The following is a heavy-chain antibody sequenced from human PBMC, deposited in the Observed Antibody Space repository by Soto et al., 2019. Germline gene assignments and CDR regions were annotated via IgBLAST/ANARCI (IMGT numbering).Heavy chain of an antibody. D-gene: IGHD6-13*01. CDR2: IYSGGST. CDR3: ARDVLIAAAGSGDYYYYGMDV. CDR1: GFTVSSNY. J-gene: IGHJ6*02. V-gene: IGHV3-53*01. Sequence: EVQLVESGGGLIQPGGSLRLSCAASGFTVSSNYMSWVRQAPGKGLEWVSVIYSGGSTYYADSVKGRFTISRDNSKNTLYLQMNSLRAEDTAVYYCARDVLIAAAGSGDYYYYGMDVWGQGTTVTVSS.